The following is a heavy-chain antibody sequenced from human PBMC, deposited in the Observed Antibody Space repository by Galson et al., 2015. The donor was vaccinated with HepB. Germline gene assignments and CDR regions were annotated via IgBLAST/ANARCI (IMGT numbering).Heavy chain of an antibody. CDR1: GYTFTSHW. D-gene: IGHD5-12*01. CDR2: INPSGGST. J-gene: IGHJ5*02. CDR3: ARDISMRYSGDYGAWWFDP. V-gene: IGHV1-46*01. Sequence: SVKVSCKASGYTFTSHWMHWVRQAPGQGLEWMGIINPSGGSTSYAQKFQGRVTMTRDTSTGTVYMELSSLRSEDTAVYYCARDISMRYSGDYGAWWFDPWGQGTLVTVSS.